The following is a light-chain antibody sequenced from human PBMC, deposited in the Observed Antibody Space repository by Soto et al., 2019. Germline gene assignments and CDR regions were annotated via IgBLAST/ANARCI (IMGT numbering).Light chain of an antibody. J-gene: IGKJ4*01. Sequence: DIQMTQSPSTLSASPRDRFTITCRASQDINNWLAWYKQKPGNAPKFLIYDASTLESGVKSRFSVRKVWTQFILNINSLKPEDFETYYGQQVKSYTRTLGGVTKV. V-gene: IGKV1-5*01. CDR2: DAS. CDR1: QDINNW. CDR3: QQVKSYTRT.